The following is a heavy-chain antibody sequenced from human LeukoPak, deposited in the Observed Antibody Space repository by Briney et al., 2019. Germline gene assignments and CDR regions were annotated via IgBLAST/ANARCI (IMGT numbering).Heavy chain of an antibody. Sequence: ASVKVSCKASGYTFTGYYMHWVRQAPGQGLEWMGWINPNSGGTNYAQKFQGRVTMTRDTSISTVYMELSRLRSDDTAVYYCARDPDYGPSNWFGPWGQGTLVTVSS. V-gene: IGHV1-2*02. CDR1: GYTFTGYY. J-gene: IGHJ5*02. CDR3: ARDPDYGPSNWFGP. CDR2: INPNSGGT. D-gene: IGHD4-17*01.